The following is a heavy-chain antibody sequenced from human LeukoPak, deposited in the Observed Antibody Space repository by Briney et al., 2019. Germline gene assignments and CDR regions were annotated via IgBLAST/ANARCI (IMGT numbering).Heavy chain of an antibody. J-gene: IGHJ5*02. CDR3: ARGTSNWFDP. V-gene: IGHV1-69*13. CDR1: GGTFSGYA. Sequence: EASVKVSCKASGGTFSGYAISWVRQAPGQGLEWMGGIIPIFGKANYAQKFQGRVTITADESTSTAYMELSSLRSEDTAVYYCARGTSNWFDPWGQGTLVTVSS. CDR2: IIPIFGKA. D-gene: IGHD3/OR15-3a*01.